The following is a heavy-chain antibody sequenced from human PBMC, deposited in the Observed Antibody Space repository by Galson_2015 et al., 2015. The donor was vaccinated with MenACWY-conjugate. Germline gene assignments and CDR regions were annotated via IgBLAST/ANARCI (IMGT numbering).Heavy chain of an antibody. CDR1: GFTMINNY. D-gene: IGHD2-21*01. Sequence: SLRLSCAASGFTMINNYMSWVRQAPGKGLEWVSIIYSDDTTSYADSVKGRFTISRDNARNTLFLQMNSLRVEDTAVYYCAANSPFDPWGQRTLVTVSS. CDR3: AANSPFDP. CDR2: IYSDDTT. V-gene: IGHV3-66*02. J-gene: IGHJ5*02.